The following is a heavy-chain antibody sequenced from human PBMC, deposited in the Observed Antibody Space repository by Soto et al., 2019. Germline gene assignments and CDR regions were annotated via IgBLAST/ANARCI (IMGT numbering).Heavy chain of an antibody. CDR1: GFTFSNAW. V-gene: IGHV3-15*07. CDR2: IKSKTDGGTT. D-gene: IGHD4-17*01. CDR3: TTANYGEGYYYYYYGMDV. J-gene: IGHJ6*02. Sequence: GGSLRLSCAASGFTFSNAWMNWVRQAPGKGLEWVGRIKSKTDGGTTDYAAPVKGRFTISRDDSKNTLYLQMNSLKTEDTAVYYCTTANYGEGYYYYYYGMDVWGQGTTVTVSS.